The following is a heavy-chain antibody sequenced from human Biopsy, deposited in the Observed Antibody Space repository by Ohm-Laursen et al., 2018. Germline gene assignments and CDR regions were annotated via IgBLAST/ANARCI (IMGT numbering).Heavy chain of an antibody. D-gene: IGHD3-3*01. Sequence: LSLTCATFGFTFSSYPINWVRQAPGKGLEWVSSITRDGFYMFYADSVKGRFTISRDYAKNLVSLEMNSLRVEDTAVYYCARGGADFHGTDSWGQGTLVSVSS. CDR2: ITRDGFYM. J-gene: IGHJ4*02. CDR3: ARGGADFHGTDS. V-gene: IGHV3-21*06. CDR1: GFTFSSYP.